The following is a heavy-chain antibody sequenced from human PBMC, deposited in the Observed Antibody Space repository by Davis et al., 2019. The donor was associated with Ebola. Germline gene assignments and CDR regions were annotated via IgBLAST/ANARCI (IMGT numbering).Heavy chain of an antibody. Sequence: SETLSLTCAVSGGSISSGGYSWNWIRQPPGKGLEWIGHIYHSGSTHYNPSLKSRVTISVDKSKKQFSLKPSSVTAADTAVYYCARAIGDDIVVMIYGTDLSLWFDPWGQGTLVTVSS. CDR3: ARAIGDDIVVMIYGTDLSLWFDP. V-gene: IGHV4-30-2*01. CDR2: IYHSGST. J-gene: IGHJ5*02. CDR1: GGSISSGGYS. D-gene: IGHD2-8*01.